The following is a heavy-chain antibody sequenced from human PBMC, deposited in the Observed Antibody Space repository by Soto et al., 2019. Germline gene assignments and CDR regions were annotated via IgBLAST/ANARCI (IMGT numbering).Heavy chain of an antibody. CDR3: ARMGDAPYYLYGLDV. CDR2: ISGYNANT. CDR1: GYSFTRYG. D-gene: IGHD3-16*01. J-gene: IGHJ6*02. Sequence: QVQLVQSGAEVKKPGASVKVSCKASGYSFTRYGISWVRQAPGQGLEWMGWISGYNANTNYPENLQGRVTMTTDTSTSTANMEVRNLISDDTAVYYCARMGDAPYYLYGLDVWGQGTTVTVSS. V-gene: IGHV1-18*01.